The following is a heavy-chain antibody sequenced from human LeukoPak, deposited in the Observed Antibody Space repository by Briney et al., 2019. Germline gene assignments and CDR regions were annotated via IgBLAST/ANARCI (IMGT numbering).Heavy chain of an antibody. CDR3: MREGGDGDALDI. CDR1: GFTFSSYE. J-gene: IGHJ3*02. D-gene: IGHD5-24*01. V-gene: IGHV3-48*03. CDR2: ITNTRSII. Sequence: GGSLRLSCAPSGFTFSSYEMNWVSQAPGNGMEWVSYITNTRSIIYYADSVKARFTIPRDNAKNSLYLQRNSLRAGDTAVYYCMREGGDGDALDIWGQGTMVTVSS.